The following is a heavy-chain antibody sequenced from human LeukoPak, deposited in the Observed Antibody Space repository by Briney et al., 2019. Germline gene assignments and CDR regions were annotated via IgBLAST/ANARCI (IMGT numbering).Heavy chain of an antibody. CDR3: ARYFHCSSTACDAPDAFDI. D-gene: IGHD2-2*01. CDR2: ISSSGSTM. CDR1: GFTFSSYE. Sequence: QPGGSLRLSCAASGFTFSSYEMNWVRQAPGKGLECVSYISSSGSTMYYADSVKGRFTISRDNAKNSLYLQMNSLRAEDTAVYYCARYFHCSSTACDAPDAFDIWGQGTLVTVSS. J-gene: IGHJ3*02. V-gene: IGHV3-48*03.